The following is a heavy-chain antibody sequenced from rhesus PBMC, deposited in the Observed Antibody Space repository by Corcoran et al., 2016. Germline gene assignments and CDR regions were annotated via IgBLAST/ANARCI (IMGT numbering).Heavy chain of an antibody. CDR3: AREFAVAEYNRFDV. CDR2: IYGRSPST. J-gene: IGHJ5-1*01. V-gene: IGHV4S10*01. Sequence: QVQLQESGPGVVKPSETLSLTCAVSGGSISDNYWWSWIRQPPGKGLAWIGYIYGRSPSTTSPPRHQMRVTFSKDTSKTHFSLNLNSVTAADTAFYYCAREFAVAEYNRFDVWGAGVLITVSS. D-gene: IGHD2-27*01. CDR1: GGSISDNYW.